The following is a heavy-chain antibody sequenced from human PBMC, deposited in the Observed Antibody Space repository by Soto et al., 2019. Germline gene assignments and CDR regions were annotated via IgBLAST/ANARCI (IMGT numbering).Heavy chain of an antibody. D-gene: IGHD6-19*01. J-gene: IGHJ4*02. CDR2: INPNSGGT. CDR3: ASAAVTGTAGLDF. V-gene: IGHV1-2*02. Sequence: ASVKVSCKASGYTFSGFYMHWVRQAPGQGLEWMGWINPNSGGTKSAEKFQGRVTMTRDASISTAYMELSRLTSDDTAVYYCASAAVTGTAGLDFWGQGTQVTVSS. CDR1: GYTFSGFY.